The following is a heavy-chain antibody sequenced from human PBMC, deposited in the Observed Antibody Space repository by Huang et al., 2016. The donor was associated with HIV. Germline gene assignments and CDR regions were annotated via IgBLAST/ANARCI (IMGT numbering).Heavy chain of an antibody. CDR2: SDPGVSDT. CDR1: GYRFTNYW. D-gene: IGHD5-18*01. CDR3: ARPLLGYSNGYYFDN. V-gene: IGHV5-51*03. J-gene: IGHJ4*02. Sequence: EVQLVQSGAVVKKPGESLKISCKGSGYRFTNYWIGWVRQMPGKGLEGIGISDPGVSDTKSSPSCQGQVTLSADKSVSTAYLQWSRLKASDSAVYYCARPLLGYSNGYYFDNWGQGTLVTVSS.